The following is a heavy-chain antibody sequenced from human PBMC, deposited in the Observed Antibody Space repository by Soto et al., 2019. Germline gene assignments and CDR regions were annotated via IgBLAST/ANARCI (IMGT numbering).Heavy chain of an antibody. Sequence: QVQLVQSGAEVKKPGASVKVSCKASGYTFTSYGISWVRQAPGQGLEWMGWISAYNGNTNYAQKLQGRVTMTTDTSTSTAHMELRSRRSDDTAVYYCASSLLVGYGLEGESDWGQGTLVTVSS. CDR3: ASSLLVGYGLEGESD. J-gene: IGHJ4*02. V-gene: IGHV1-18*01. D-gene: IGHD5-18*01. CDR2: ISAYNGNT. CDR1: GYTFTSYG.